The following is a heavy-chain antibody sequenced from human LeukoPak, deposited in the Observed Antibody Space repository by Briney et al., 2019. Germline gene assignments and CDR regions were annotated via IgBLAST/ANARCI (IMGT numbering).Heavy chain of an antibody. CDR1: GFTFGTYS. CDR2: ISSSSSYI. V-gene: IGHV3-21*01. D-gene: IGHD4-23*01. CDR3: ARKDYGGNAFSY. Sequence: GGSLRLSXAASGFTFGTYSMNWVRQAPAKGPEWVSFISSSSSYIYYADSVKGRFTISRDNAKNSLYLQMNSLRAEDTAVYYCARKDYGGNAFSYWGQGTLVTVSS. J-gene: IGHJ4*02.